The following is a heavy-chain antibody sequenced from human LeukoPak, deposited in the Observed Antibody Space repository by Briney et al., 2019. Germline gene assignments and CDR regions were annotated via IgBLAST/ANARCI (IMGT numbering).Heavy chain of an antibody. V-gene: IGHV4-4*07. CDR3: ARDSGGWPKAYYYYYMDV. D-gene: IGHD3-16*01. CDR2: IYTSGST. J-gene: IGHJ6*03. CDR1: GFPFTNYG. Sequence: GSLRLSCAVSGFPFTNYGLTWVRQAPGKGLEWIGRIYTSGSTNYNPSLKSRVTMSVDTSKNQFSLKLSSVTAADTAVYYCARDSGGWPKAYYYYYMDVWGKGTTVTVSS.